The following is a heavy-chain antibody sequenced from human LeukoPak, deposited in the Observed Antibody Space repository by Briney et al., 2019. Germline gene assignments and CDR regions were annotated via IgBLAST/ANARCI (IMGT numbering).Heavy chain of an antibody. CDR2: IYPGDSDS. J-gene: IGHJ4*02. CDR1: GYSFNTYW. V-gene: IGHV5-51*01. Sequence: GESLKISCKGSGYSFNTYWIGWVRQMPGKGLEWMGIIYPGDSDSRYSPSFQGQVTVSADKSLSTAYLQWGSLKASDTAMYYCAREGRSSSPMDYWGQGTLVTVSS. D-gene: IGHD6-6*01. CDR3: AREGRSSSPMDY.